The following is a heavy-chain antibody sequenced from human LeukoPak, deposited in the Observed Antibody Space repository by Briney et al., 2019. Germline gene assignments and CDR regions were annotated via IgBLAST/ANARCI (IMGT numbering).Heavy chain of an antibody. V-gene: IGHV1-8*02. J-gene: IGHJ4*02. CDR2: MNPNSGNT. CDR3: ARVYSRRSSNYYYADY. CDR1: GGSFISYA. D-gene: IGHD3-22*01. Sequence: ASVKVSCKASGGSFISYAITWVRQAPGQGLEWMGWMNPNSGNTGYAQKFQGRVTMTRNTSINTAYMELSSLRSEDTAVYYCARVYSRRSSNYYYADYWGQGTLVTVSS.